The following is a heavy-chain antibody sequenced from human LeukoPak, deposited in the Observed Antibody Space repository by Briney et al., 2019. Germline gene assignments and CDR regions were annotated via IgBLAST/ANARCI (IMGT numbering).Heavy chain of an antibody. D-gene: IGHD3-10*01. CDR1: GFTFSSYG. CDR2: IRYDGSNK. CDR3: AKDQEIRWFGEFNSFDY. V-gene: IGHV3-30*02. Sequence: GGSLRLSCAASGFTFSSYGMHWVRQAPGKGLEWVAFIRYDGSNKYYADSVKGRFTISRDNSKNTLYLQMNSLRAEDTAVYYCAKDQEIRWFGEFNSFDYWGQGTLVTVSS. J-gene: IGHJ4*02.